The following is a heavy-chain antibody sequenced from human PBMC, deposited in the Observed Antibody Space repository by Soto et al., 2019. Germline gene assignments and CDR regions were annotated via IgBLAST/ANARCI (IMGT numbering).Heavy chain of an antibody. CDR3: AKVREDVGLLVALDY. J-gene: IGHJ4*02. D-gene: IGHD2-8*01. CDR2: ISDDVNNI. Sequence: VAVISDDVNNIYYVDSVTGRFTISRDNSKNTLYLQMNSLRTEDTAVYYCAKVREDVGLLVALDYWGQGTLVTVSS. V-gene: IGHV3-30*18.